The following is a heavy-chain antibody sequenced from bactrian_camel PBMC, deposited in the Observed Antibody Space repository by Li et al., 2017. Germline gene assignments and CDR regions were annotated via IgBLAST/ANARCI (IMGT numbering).Heavy chain of an antibody. CDR3: APVVSNF. V-gene: IGHV3S40*01. J-gene: IGHJ4*01. CDR2: IHRGGTIT. D-gene: IGHD2*01. Sequence: VQLVESGGGLVQPGGSLRISCEASGFTVSAYAMSWVRQAPRKGLEWISVIHRGGTITYYADSVKGRFTISRDNAKNTVYLQMNSLKSEDTALYYCAPVVSNFWGQGTQVTVS. CDR1: GFTVSAYA.